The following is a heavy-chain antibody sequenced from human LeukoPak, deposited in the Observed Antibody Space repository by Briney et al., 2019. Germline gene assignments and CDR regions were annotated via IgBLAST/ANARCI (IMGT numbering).Heavy chain of an antibody. D-gene: IGHD6-13*01. CDR1: GFTFSSYA. J-gene: IGHJ4*02. CDR2: ISISGEST. CDR3: AKHYTGSSRPYDS. V-gene: IGHV3-23*01. Sequence: PGGSLRLSCAASGFTFSSYAMSWVRQAPGKGLEWVSVISISGESTNYADSVKGRFTNSRDNSKNALYLHMNSLRAEDTAIYYCAKHYTGSSRPYDSWGQGTLVTVSS.